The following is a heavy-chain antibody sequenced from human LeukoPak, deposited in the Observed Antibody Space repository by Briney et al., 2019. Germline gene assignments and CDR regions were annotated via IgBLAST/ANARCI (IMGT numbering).Heavy chain of an antibody. J-gene: IGHJ4*02. CDR1: GGSFSGHY. Sequence: PSETLSLTCAVYGGSFSGHYWSWIRLPPGKGLEWIGEINHSGSTNSNPSLKSRVTISVDTSKNQFSLKLSSVTAADTAVYYCARGREVVVLLWFGKGANYFDYWGQGTLVTVSS. D-gene: IGHD3-10*01. CDR3: ARGREVVVLLWFGKGANYFDY. V-gene: IGHV4-34*01. CDR2: INHSGST.